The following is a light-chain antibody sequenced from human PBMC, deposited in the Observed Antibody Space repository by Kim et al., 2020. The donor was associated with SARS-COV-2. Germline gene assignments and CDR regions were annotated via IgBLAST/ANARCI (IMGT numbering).Light chain of an antibody. CDR1: QDISNY. V-gene: IGKV1-33*01. Sequence: DIQMTQSPSSLSASVGDRVIITCQSSQDISNYLNWYQQKPGKAPKLLIYDASDLETGVPSRFSGSGSGTDFILTITSLQPEDIATYYCQHYYNLPLTFGGVTKVDI. CDR2: DAS. CDR3: QHYYNLPLT. J-gene: IGKJ4*01.